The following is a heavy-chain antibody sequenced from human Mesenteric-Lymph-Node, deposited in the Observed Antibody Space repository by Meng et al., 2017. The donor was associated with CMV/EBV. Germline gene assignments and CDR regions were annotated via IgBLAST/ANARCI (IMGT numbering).Heavy chain of an antibody. CDR3: AKDYYDFWSGLPRTFYYFDY. Sequence: GGSLRLSCAASGFTFSNYAMSWVRQAPGKGLEWVSGITGSGGNTYYADSVKGRFTISRDNSKNTLYVQMSSLRVEDTAVYYCAKDYYDFWSGLPRTFYYFDYWGQGTLVTVSS. J-gene: IGHJ4*02. CDR1: GFTFSNYA. D-gene: IGHD3-3*01. V-gene: IGHV3-23*01. CDR2: ITGSGGNT.